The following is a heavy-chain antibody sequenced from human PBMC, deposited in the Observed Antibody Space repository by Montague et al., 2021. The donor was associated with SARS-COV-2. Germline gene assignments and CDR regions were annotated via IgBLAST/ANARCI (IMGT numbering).Heavy chain of an antibody. CDR2: ISWNSGSI. CDR3: AKDRSSGCRQQYYFDY. D-gene: IGHD6-19*01. Sequence: SLRLSCAASGFTFDDYAMHWVRQAPGKGLEWVSVISWNSGSIGYADSVKGRFTISRDNSKNSLYLQMNSLRAEDTALYYCAKDRSSGCRQQYYFDYWGQGTLVTVSS. V-gene: IGHV3-9*01. CDR1: GFTFDDYA. J-gene: IGHJ4*02.